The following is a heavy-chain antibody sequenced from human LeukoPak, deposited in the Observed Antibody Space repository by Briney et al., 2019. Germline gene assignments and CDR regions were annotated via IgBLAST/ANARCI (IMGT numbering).Heavy chain of an antibody. CDR2: IYYTGST. Sequence: SETLSLTCTVSGASISSYYWSWIRQPPGKGLEWIGFIYYTGSTNHNPSLKSRLTISVDTSENQFSLKLSSVTAADTAVYYCAGGTIFDYWGQGTLVTVSS. CDR3: AGGTIFDY. CDR1: GASISSYY. V-gene: IGHV4-59*01. D-gene: IGHD1-7*01. J-gene: IGHJ4*02.